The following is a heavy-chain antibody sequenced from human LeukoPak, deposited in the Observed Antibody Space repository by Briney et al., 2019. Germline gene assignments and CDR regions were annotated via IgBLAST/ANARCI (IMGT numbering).Heavy chain of an antibody. J-gene: IGHJ4*02. CDR3: ARDGADSSGGLTDFAY. CDR1: GFTVSSYG. V-gene: IGHV3-33*01. Sequence: PGRSLRLSCAASGFTVSSYGMHWVRQAPGKGLEWVAVIWYDGSNKYYADSVKGRLTISRDNSKNTLYLQMNSLRAEDTAVYYCARDGADSSGGLTDFAYWGQGTLVTVSS. CDR2: IWYDGSNK. D-gene: IGHD6-19*01.